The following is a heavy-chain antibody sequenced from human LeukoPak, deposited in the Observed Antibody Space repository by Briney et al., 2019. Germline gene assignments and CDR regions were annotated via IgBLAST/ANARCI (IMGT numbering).Heavy chain of an antibody. D-gene: IGHD2-8*02. CDR3: ATYRQVLLPFES. CDR1: GFTLSSYA. Sequence: GGSLRLSCAASGFTLSSYAMSWVRQAPGKGLEWVSAISVSGNTYHADSVKGRFTISRDSSKNTLYLQMNRLRAEDAAVYYCATYRQVLLPFESWGQGTLVTVSS. J-gene: IGHJ4*02. CDR2: ISVSGNT. V-gene: IGHV3-23*01.